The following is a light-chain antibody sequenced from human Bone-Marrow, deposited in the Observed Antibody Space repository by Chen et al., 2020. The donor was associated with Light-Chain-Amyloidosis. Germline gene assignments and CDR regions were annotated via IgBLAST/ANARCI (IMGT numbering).Light chain of an antibody. J-gene: IGLJ2*01. CDR1: DLPTKY. V-gene: IGLV3-25*03. CDR3: QSADSSGTDEVI. CDR2: RDT. Sequence: SYELTQPPSVSVSPGQTARITCSGDDLPTKYAYWYQQKPGQAPVLVIHRDTERPSGISERVSGSSSGTTATLTISGVQAEDEADYRCQSADSSGTDEVIFGGGTKLTVL.